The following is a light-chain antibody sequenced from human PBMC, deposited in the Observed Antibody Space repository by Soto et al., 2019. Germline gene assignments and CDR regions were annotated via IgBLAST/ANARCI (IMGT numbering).Light chain of an antibody. CDR2: DVS. CDR1: SSDVGGYSY. CDR3: SSYTTSSTYV. V-gene: IGLV2-14*03. J-gene: IGLJ1*01. Sequence: QSALTQPASVSGSPGQSITISCTGTSSDVGGYSYISWYQHNPGRAPKLMIYDVSNRPSGVSDRFSGSKSGNTASLTISRLQAEHEADYYCSSYTTSSTYVFGSGTKVTVL.